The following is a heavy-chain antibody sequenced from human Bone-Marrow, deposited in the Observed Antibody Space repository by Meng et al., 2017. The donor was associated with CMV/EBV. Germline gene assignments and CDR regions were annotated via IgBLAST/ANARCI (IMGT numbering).Heavy chain of an antibody. D-gene: IGHD3-22*01. J-gene: IGHJ4*02. CDR1: GFSLSTSRVG. Sequence: SGPTLVKPTQTLTLTCTFSGFSLSTSRVGVGWIRQPPGKALEWLALIYWNDAKRYSPSLKSRLTITKDTSKNQVVLTMTNMDPVDTATYYCARPFYFDSSGYFFDYWGQGTLVTVSS. CDR2: IYWNDAK. V-gene: IGHV2-5*01. CDR3: ARPFYFDSSGYFFDY.